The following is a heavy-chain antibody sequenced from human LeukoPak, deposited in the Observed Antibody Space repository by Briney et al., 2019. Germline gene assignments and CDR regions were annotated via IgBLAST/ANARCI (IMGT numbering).Heavy chain of an antibody. J-gene: IGHJ5*02. Sequence: SGTLSLTCAVSGGSISSSNWWSWVRQPPGKGLEWIGYIYYSGSTYYNPSLKSRVTISVDTSKNQFSLKLSSVTAADTAVYYCARGGCSSTSCYKTQNWFDPWGQGTLVTVSS. CDR3: ARGGCSSTSCYKTQNWFDP. CDR1: GGSISSSNW. CDR2: IYYSGST. V-gene: IGHV4-4*02. D-gene: IGHD2-2*01.